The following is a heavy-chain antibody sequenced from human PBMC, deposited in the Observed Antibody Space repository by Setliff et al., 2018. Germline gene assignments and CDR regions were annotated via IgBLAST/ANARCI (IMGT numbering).Heavy chain of an antibody. D-gene: IGHD2-8*02. Sequence: PSETLSLTCAVSGYSISSRYYWGWIRQPPGKGLEWIGSIYHSGSTYYNPSLKSRVTISVDTSKNQLSLKLTSLSAADTAVYYCTRDQDLRWCKAGTGCYYNYYGLDVWGQGTTVTSP. J-gene: IGHJ6*02. CDR1: GYSISSRYY. CDR2: IYHSGST. V-gene: IGHV4-38-2*02. CDR3: TRDQDLRWCKAGTGCYYNYYGLDV.